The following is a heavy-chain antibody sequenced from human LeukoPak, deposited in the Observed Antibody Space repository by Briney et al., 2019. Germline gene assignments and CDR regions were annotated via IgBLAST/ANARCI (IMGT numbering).Heavy chain of an antibody. Sequence: PSETLSLTGTVSGGSISSYYWSWIRQPPGKGLEWIGYIYYSGSTNYNPSLKSRVTISVDTSKNQFSLKLSSVTAADTAVYYCARGRDYVWGRFYYFDYWGQGTLVTVSS. J-gene: IGHJ4*02. V-gene: IGHV4-59*12. CDR2: IYYSGST. D-gene: IGHD3-16*01. CDR3: ARGRDYVWGRFYYFDY. CDR1: GGSISSYY.